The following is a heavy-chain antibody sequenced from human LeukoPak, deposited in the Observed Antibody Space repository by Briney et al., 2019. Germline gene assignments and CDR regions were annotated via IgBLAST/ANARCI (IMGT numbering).Heavy chain of an antibody. CDR3: ARDQPGTYTLSST. V-gene: IGHV3-23*01. Sequence: TGGSLRLSCAASGFTFSSYAMSWVRQAPGKGLEWVSGFSGSGGSTYYADSVKGRFTISRDNSKNTLYLQMNSLRFEDTAVYYCARDQPGTYTLSSTWGQGTLVTVSS. CDR2: FSGSGGST. D-gene: IGHD6-19*01. J-gene: IGHJ5*02. CDR1: GFTFSSYA.